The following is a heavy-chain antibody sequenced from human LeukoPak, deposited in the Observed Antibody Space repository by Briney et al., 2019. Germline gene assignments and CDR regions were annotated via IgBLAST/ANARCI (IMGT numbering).Heavy chain of an antibody. D-gene: IGHD2-15*01. Sequence: ASVRVSCKASGYTFIDYYIYWVRQAPGQGLEWMGWVDPDGGGTNYAQKFRGRVTMTSDTSTNTADMELSRLTSDDTATYYCARDLARSGLYGMDVWGQGTTITVSS. V-gene: IGHV1-2*02. CDR1: GYTFIDYY. CDR2: VDPDGGGT. CDR3: ARDLARSGLYGMDV. J-gene: IGHJ6*02.